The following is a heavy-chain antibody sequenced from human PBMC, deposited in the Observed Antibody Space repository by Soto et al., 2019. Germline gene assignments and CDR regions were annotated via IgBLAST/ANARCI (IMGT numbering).Heavy chain of an antibody. V-gene: IGHV3-30-3*01. CDR2: ISYDGSNK. CDR1: GFTFSSYA. J-gene: IGHJ3*02. CDR3: AILNDAFDI. Sequence: PGGSLRLSCAASGFTFSSYAMHWVRQAPGKGLEWVAVISYDGSNKYYADSVKGRFTISRDNSKNTLYLQMNSLRAEDTAVYYCAILNDAFDIWGQGTMVPVSS.